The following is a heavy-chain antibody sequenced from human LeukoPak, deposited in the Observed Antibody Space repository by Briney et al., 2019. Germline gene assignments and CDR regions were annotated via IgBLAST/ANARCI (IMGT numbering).Heavy chain of an antibody. J-gene: IGHJ5*02. CDR2: INAGNGNT. CDR1: GYTFTSYA. Sequence: ASVKVSCKASGYTFTSYAMHWVRQAPGQRLEWMGWINAGNGNTKYSQKFQGRVTITRDTSASTAYMELSSLRSEDTAVYYCARSTTTSIWFDPWGQATLVTVSS. V-gene: IGHV1-3*01. CDR3: ARSTTTSIWFDP. D-gene: IGHD2/OR15-2a*01.